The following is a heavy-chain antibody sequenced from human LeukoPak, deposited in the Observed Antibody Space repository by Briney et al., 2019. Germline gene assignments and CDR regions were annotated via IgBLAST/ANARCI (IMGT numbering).Heavy chain of an antibody. D-gene: IGHD3-3*01. CDR2: ITGSGSGT. CDR1: GFSFSSSG. Sequence: GGSLRLSCVASGFSFSSSGMSWFRQPPGKGPEWVAAITGSGSGTYYADSVKGRFTISRDNSKDTVYLQMNSLRAEDTAVYYCAKDPAPYYDFWSGRPDDYWGQGTLVTVSS. V-gene: IGHV3-23*01. J-gene: IGHJ4*02. CDR3: AKDPAPYYDFWSGRPDDY.